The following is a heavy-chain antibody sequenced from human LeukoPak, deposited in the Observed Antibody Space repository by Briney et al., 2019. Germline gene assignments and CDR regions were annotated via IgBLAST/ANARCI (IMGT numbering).Heavy chain of an antibody. CDR2: ISSTSSTI. CDR1: GFTFSDYY. Sequence: GGSLRLSCTASGFTFSDYYMSWIRQAPGKGLEGVSYISSTSSTIDYADSVKGRIFISRDNARHSLYLQMNSPRAEDTAVYYCVRGGFSLDRWGQGTLVTVSS. V-gene: IGHV3-11*04. CDR3: VRGGFSLDR. D-gene: IGHD3-10*01. J-gene: IGHJ5*02.